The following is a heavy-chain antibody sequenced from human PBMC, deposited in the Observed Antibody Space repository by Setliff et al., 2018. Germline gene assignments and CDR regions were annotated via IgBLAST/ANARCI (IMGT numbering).Heavy chain of an antibody. CDR2: ISGYDGSS. CDR1: GYTFTSYG. D-gene: IGHD1-7*01. V-gene: IGHV1-18*01. J-gene: IGHJ5*02. Sequence: ASVKVSCKASGYTFTSYGITWVRQAPGQGLEWIGWISGYDGSSNHVQKLQGRVIMTTDTSTNTAYMELRSLTSDDTAVYYCARDRSRGPNYFDPWGLGTQVTVSS. CDR3: ARDRSRGPNYFDP.